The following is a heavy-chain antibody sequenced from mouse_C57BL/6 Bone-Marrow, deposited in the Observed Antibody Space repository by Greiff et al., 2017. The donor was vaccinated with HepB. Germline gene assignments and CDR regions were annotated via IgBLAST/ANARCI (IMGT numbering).Heavy chain of an antibody. V-gene: IGHV1-53*01. CDR2: INPSNGGT. Sequence: VQLQQPGTELVKPGASGYTFTSYWMHWVKQRPGQGLEWIGNINPSNGGTNYNEKFKSKATLTVDKSSSTAYMQLSSLTSEDSAVYYCAREFYGSSFYYFDYWGQGTTLTVSS. CDR1: GYTFTSYW. CDR3: AREFYGSSFYYFDY. D-gene: IGHD1-1*01. J-gene: IGHJ2*01.